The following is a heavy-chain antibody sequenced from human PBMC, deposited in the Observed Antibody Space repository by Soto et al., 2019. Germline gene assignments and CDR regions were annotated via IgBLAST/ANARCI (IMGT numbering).Heavy chain of an antibody. V-gene: IGHV4-4*02. Sequence: QVQLQESGPGLVKPSGTLSLTCTVSGGSIKTDVWWSWLRRPPGKGLEWIGEIYQNGHTNYKSSLKSRVTMSVDKSRNQFSLTLTSVTAADTAMYYCARDAAVAGETDRFDYWGQGILVTVSS. CDR1: GGSIKTDVW. J-gene: IGHJ4*02. CDR3: ARDAAVAGETDRFDY. D-gene: IGHD6-19*01. CDR2: IYQNGHT.